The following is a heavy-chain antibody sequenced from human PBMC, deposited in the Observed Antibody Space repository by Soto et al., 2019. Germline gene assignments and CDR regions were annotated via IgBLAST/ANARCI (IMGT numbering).Heavy chain of an antibody. D-gene: IGHD2-15*01. CDR1: GFTFSSYG. CDR2: ISSSSNYI. J-gene: IGHJ4*02. Sequence: PGGSLRLSCAASGFTFSSYGVNWVRQAPGKGLEWVSFISSSSNYIYYIDSVKGRFTVSRDNAKNSLYLQMNSLRAEDSAVYYCATGFCSGGGCYAAVAYWGQGALVTVSS. V-gene: IGHV3-21*01. CDR3: ATGFCSGGGCYAAVAY.